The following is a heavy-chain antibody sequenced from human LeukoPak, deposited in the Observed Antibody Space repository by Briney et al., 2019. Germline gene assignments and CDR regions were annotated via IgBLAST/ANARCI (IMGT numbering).Heavy chain of an antibody. Sequence: PSETLSLTCTVSGGSISSYYWSWIRQPPGKGLEWIGYIYNRGSTNYNPSLKSRVAISVDMSKNQFSLKLSSVTAADTAVYYCARDRPGIAVAGDAFDIWGQGTMVTVSS. J-gene: IGHJ3*02. V-gene: IGHV4-59*01. D-gene: IGHD6-19*01. CDR1: GGSISSYY. CDR3: ARDRPGIAVAGDAFDI. CDR2: IYNRGST.